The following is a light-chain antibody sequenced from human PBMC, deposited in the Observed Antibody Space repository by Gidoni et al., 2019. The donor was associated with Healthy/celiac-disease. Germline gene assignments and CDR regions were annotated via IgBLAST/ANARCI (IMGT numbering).Light chain of an antibody. V-gene: IGKV1-33*01. CDR3: QQYDNLPPLFT. J-gene: IGKJ3*01. Sequence: DIQMTQSPSSLSASVGDIVTITCQASQDIINYLNWYQQKPGKDPKLLIYDASNLETGVPSRFSGSGSGTGFTFTISSLQPEDIATYYFQQYDNLPPLFTFGPGTKVDIK. CDR1: QDIINY. CDR2: DAS.